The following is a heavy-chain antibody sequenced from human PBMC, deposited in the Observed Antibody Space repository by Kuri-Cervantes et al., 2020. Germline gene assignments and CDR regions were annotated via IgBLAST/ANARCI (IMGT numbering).Heavy chain of an antibody. Sequence: ASVKVSCKASGYTFTSYGISWVRQAPGQGLEWMGWISAYNGSTNYAQKLQGRVTMTTDTSTSTAYMELRSLRSDDTAVYYCARGVHDYSPGYYYYYMDVWGKGTTVTVSS. CDR1: GYTFTSYG. J-gene: IGHJ6*03. V-gene: IGHV1-18*01. D-gene: IGHD4-11*01. CDR3: ARGVHDYSPGYYYYYMDV. CDR2: ISAYNGST.